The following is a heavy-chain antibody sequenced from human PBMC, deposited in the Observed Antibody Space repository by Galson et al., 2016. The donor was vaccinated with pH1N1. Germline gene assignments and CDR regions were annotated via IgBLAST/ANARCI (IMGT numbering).Heavy chain of an antibody. CDR1: GGSISSSNFY. CDR3: ARPEYVDVDLKDWYFDL. V-gene: IGHV4-39*01. CDR2: IYYGEST. J-gene: IGHJ2*01. D-gene: IGHD3-16*01. Sequence: ETLPLTCTVSGGSISSSNFYLGWIRQPPGKGLEWIGSIYYGESTHYNPSHKSRVTMSVDTSKNQFSLKLSSVTAADTAVYYCARPEYVDVDLKDWYFDLWGRGTLVTVSS.